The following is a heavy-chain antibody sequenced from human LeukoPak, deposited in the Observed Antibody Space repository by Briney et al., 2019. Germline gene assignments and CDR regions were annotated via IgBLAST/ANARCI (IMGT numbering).Heavy chain of an antibody. CDR1: GASITSYY. Sequence: SETLSLTCYVSGASITSYYWSWFRQSPGNGLEWIAFIHNSGATKSNPSFKSRVTISLDTSKSQFSLRLNSVTAADTAVYYCARHFSGGTYPLDYWGQGSLVTVSS. J-gene: IGHJ4*02. D-gene: IGHD1-26*01. CDR2: IHNSGAT. V-gene: IGHV4-59*08. CDR3: ARHFSGGTYPLDY.